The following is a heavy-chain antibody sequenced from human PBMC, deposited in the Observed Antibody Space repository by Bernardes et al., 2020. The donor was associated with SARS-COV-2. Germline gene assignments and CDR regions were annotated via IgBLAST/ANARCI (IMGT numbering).Heavy chain of an antibody. D-gene: IGHD6-13*01. CDR2: IYYSGST. V-gene: IGHV4-59*01. Sequence: SETLSLTCTVSGGSISSYYWSWIRQPPGKGLEWIGYIYYSGSTNYNPSLKSRVTISVDTSKNQFSLKLSSVTAADTAVYYCARGLRAAAGTGAHPDYWGQGTLVTVSS. CDR3: ARGLRAAAGTGAHPDY. CDR1: GGSISSYY. J-gene: IGHJ4*02.